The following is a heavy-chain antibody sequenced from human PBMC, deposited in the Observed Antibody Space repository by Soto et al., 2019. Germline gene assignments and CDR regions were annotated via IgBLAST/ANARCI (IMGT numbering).Heavy chain of an antibody. J-gene: IGHJ6*02. V-gene: IGHV4-39*01. CDR2: IYYSGST. D-gene: IGHD2-15*01. CDR1: GGSISSSSYY. Sequence: SETLSLTCTVSGGSISSSSYYWGWIRQPPGKGLEWIGSIYYSGSTYYNPSLKSRVTISVDTSKNQFSLELSSVTAADTAVYYCARSQTYCSGGSCYSLYYYYYGMDVWGQGTTVTVSS. CDR3: ARSQTYCSGGSCYSLYYYYYGMDV.